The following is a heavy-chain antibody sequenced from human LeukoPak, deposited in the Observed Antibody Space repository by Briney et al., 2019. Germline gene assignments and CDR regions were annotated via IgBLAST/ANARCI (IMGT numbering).Heavy chain of an antibody. V-gene: IGHV3-23*01. CDR1: GFTFSSYA. CDR2: ISGSGGST. CDR3: AKDLGLTGTGNAFDI. J-gene: IGHJ3*02. D-gene: IGHD3-9*01. Sequence: GGSLRLSCAASGFTFSSYAMSWVRQAPGKGLEWVSAISGSGGSTYYADSVKGRFTISRDNSKNSLYLQMNSLRAEDTALYYCAKDLGLTGTGNAFDIWGQGTMVTVSS.